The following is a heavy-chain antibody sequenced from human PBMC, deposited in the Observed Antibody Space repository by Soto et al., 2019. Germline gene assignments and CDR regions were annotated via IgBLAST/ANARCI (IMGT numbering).Heavy chain of an antibody. J-gene: IGHJ6*02. Sequence: ASVKGSCRDSRYAFSNIDINWLRQAAGQGPEWMGWMNAKSGDTFSAQRLQGKFNMTWDTSLSTAYMEVGSLTSDDAAIYYCARGNPFNYAGFDVWGQGTTVTGSS. CDR2: MNAKSGDT. CDR3: ARGNPFNYAGFDV. V-gene: IGHV1-8*01. CDR1: RYAFSNID. D-gene: IGHD3-16*01.